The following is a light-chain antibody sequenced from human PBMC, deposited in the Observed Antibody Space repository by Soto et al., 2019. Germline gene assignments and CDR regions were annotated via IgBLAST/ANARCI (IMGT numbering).Light chain of an antibody. CDR3: KSYAGSNTYV. CDR1: NSDIGGYDF. J-gene: IGLJ1*01. V-gene: IGLV2-8*01. CDR2: EVV. Sequence: QSVLAQPASVSGSPGQSITISCTGTNSDIGGYDFVSWYQQHPGKAPRLIIYEVVQRPSGVPDRFSGSKSGNTASLTVSGLQAADEADYFCKSYAGSNTYVFGSGTKVTVL.